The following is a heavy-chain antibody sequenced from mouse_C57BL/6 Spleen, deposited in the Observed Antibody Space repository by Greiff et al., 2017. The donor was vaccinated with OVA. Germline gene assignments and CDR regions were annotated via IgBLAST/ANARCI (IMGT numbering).Heavy chain of an antibody. D-gene: IGHD2-3*01. CDR3: ARGGNDGYYFFDY. J-gene: IGHJ2*01. CDR2: IYPRSGNT. CDR1: GYTFTSYG. V-gene: IGHV1-81*01. Sequence: VKVVESGAELARPGASVKLSCKASGYTFTSYGISWVKQRTGQGLEWIGEIYPRSGNTYYNEKFKGKATLTADKSSSTAYMELRSLTSEDSAVYFCARGGNDGYYFFDYWGQGTTLTVSS.